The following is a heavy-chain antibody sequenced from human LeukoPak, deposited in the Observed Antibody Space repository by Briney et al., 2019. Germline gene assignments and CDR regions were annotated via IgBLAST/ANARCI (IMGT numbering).Heavy chain of an antibody. CDR3: ARDPGTRVVDP. CDR2: INTYNGNT. Sequence: ASVKVSCKASGYTFTTYGISWVRQAPGQGLEWMGWINTYNGNTNYAQKVQGRVTMTTDTSTSTAYMELRSLRSGDTAAYYCARDPGTRVVDPWGQGTLVTVSS. V-gene: IGHV1-18*01. D-gene: IGHD2-2*01. J-gene: IGHJ5*02. CDR1: GYTFTTYG.